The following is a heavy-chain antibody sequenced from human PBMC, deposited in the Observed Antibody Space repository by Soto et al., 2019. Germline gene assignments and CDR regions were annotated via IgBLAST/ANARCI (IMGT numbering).Heavy chain of an antibody. CDR1: GGSFSGYY. CDR2: INHSGST. D-gene: IGHD3-22*01. V-gene: IGHV4-34*01. CDR3: ARGGYYYDSSGETDAFDI. J-gene: IGHJ3*02. Sequence: SETLSLTCAVYGGSFSGYYWSWIRQPPGKGLEWIGEINHSGSTNYNPSLKSRVTISVDTSKNQFSLKLSSVTAADTAVYCCARGGYYYDSSGETDAFDIWGQGTMVTVSS.